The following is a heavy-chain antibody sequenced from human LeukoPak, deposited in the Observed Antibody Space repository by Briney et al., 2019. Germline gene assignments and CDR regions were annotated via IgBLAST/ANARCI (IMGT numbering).Heavy chain of an antibody. V-gene: IGHV3-21*01. CDR2: ISSSSSYI. J-gene: IGHJ3*02. CDR1: GFTFSSYS. CDR3: ARDGRPVREAFDI. D-gene: IGHD2-15*01. Sequence: GGSLRLSCAASGFTFSSYSMNWVRQAPGKGLEWVSSISSSSSYIYYADSVKGRFTISRDNAKNSLYLQMNSLRAEDTAVYYCARDGRPVREAFDIWGQGTMVTVSS.